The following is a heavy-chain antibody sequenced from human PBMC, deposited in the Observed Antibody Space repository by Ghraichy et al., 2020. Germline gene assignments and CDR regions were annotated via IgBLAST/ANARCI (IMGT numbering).Heavy chain of an antibody. V-gene: IGHV3-30*18. CDR1: GFTFNNYG. Sequence: GGSLRLSCAASGFTFNNYGMHWVRQAPGKGLEWVAVISSDGSNKYYADSVKGRFTISRDNSKNTLYLQMNSLRAEDTAVYYCAKDRGYGYCSSTACYTRDAFDIWGQGTMVTVSS. D-gene: IGHD2-2*02. CDR3: AKDRGYGYCSSTACYTRDAFDI. CDR2: ISSDGSNK. J-gene: IGHJ3*02.